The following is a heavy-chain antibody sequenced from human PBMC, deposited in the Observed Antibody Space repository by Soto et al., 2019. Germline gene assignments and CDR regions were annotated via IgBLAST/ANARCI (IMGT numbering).Heavy chain of an antibody. CDR1: GGSISSGGYY. D-gene: IGHD5-12*01. J-gene: IGHJ4*02. Sequence: SSETLSLTCTVSGGSISSGGYYWSWIRQHPGKGLEWIGYIYYSGSTYYNPSLKSRVTISVDTSKNQFSLKLSSVTAADTAVYYCARGLGYRSDRAYFDYWGQGTLVTVSS. V-gene: IGHV4-31*03. CDR2: IYYSGST. CDR3: ARGLGYRSDRAYFDY.